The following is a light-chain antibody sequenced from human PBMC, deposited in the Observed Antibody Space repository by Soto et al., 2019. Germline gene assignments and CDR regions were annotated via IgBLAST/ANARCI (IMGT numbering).Light chain of an antibody. CDR2: DAS. CDR1: QDISNY. J-gene: IGKJ2*01. CDR3: QQYDNLPPNT. V-gene: IGKV1-33*01. Sequence: DIQMTQSPSSLSASVGDRVTITCQASQDISNYLNWYQQKPGKAPKLLIYDASNLEKGVPSRFSGSGSGTDFTFTISSLQSEDIATYYCQQYDNLPPNTFGQGTKLEIK.